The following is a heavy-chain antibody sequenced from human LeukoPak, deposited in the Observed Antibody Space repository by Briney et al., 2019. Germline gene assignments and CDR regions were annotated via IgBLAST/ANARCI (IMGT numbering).Heavy chain of an antibody. CDR2: INHSGST. J-gene: IGHJ4*02. CDR1: GGSFSGYY. V-gene: IGHV4-34*01. CDR3: ARWRGYFDY. D-gene: IGHD3-10*01. Sequence: SETLSLTCAVYGGSFSGYYWSWIRQPPGKGLEWIGEINHSGSTNYNPSLKSRVTISVDTSKNQFSLKLSSVAAADTAVYYCARWRGYFDYWGQGTLVTVSS.